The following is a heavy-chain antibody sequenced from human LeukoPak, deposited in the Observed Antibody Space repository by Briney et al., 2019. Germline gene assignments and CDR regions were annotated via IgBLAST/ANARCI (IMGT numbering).Heavy chain of an antibody. D-gene: IGHD6-13*01. CDR1: GFTFRDYY. CDR2: ISNSGNTI. V-gene: IGHV3-11*04. CDR3: ARMAYSSDAFDV. J-gene: IGHJ3*01. Sequence: KPGGSLRLSCAASGFTFRDYYMSWIRQAPGKGLEWASYISNSGNTIYYADSVKGRFTISRDNAKNSLYLQINSLRAEDTAVYYCARMAYSSDAFDVWGQGTMVTVSS.